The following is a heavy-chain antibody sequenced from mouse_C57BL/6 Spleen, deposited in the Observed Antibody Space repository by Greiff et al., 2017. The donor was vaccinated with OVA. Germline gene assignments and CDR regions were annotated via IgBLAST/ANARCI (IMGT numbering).Heavy chain of an antibody. CDR2: IDPSDSYT. CDR3: ARREGRALDY. CDR1: GYTFTSYW. J-gene: IGHJ2*01. V-gene: IGHV1-59*01. Sequence: QVQLQQPGAELVRPGTSVKLSCKASGYTFTSYWMHWVKQRPGQGLEWIGVIDPSDSYTNYNQKFKGKATLTVDTSSSTAYMQLSSLTSGDSAVYYGARREGRALDYGAKAPLSQSPQ.